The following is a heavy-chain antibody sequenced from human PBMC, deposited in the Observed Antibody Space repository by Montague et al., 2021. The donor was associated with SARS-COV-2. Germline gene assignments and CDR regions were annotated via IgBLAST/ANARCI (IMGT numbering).Heavy chain of an antibody. CDR1: GGSFSGYY. CDR2: INHSGGT. CDR3: ARANGYYFDY. J-gene: IGHJ4*02. Sequence: SETLSLTCAVYGGSFSGYYWSWIRQPPGKGLEWIGEINHSGGTNYNPSLKSRVTISVDTSKNQFSLKLSSVTAADTAVYYCARANGYYFDYWGQGTLVTVS. V-gene: IGHV4-34*01. D-gene: IGHD2-8*01.